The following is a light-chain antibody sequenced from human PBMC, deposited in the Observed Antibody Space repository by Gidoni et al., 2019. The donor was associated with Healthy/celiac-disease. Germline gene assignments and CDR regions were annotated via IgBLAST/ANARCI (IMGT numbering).Light chain of an antibody. J-gene: IGKJ1*01. CDR2: AAS. V-gene: IGKV1-6*01. Sequence: AIQMTQSPSSLSASVGDRVTITCRASQGIRNDLGWYQQKPGKAPKLLIYAASSLQSGVPSRFSGSGSGTDFTLTISSLQPEDFATYYGLQDYSEWTFGQGTKVEIK. CDR3: LQDYSEWT. CDR1: QGIRND.